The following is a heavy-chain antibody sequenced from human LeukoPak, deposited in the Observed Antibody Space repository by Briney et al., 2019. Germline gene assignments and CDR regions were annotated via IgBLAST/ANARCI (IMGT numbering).Heavy chain of an antibody. CDR2: IYPGDSDT. J-gene: IGHJ4*02. Sequence: NPGESLKISCKGSGYSFTSYWIGWVRQMPGKGLEWMGIIYPGDSDTRYSPSFQGQVTISADKSISTAYLQWSSLKASDTAMYYCARQGPYSSGRYYFDYWGQGTLVTVSS. D-gene: IGHD6-19*01. CDR3: ARQGPYSSGRYYFDY. V-gene: IGHV5-51*01. CDR1: GYSFTSYW.